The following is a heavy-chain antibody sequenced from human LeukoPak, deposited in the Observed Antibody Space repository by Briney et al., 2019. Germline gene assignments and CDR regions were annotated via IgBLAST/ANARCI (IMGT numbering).Heavy chain of an antibody. CDR1: GGSISSSSYY. Sequence: SETLSLTCTVSGGSISSSSYYWGWIRQPPGKGLEWIGSIYYSGSTYYNPSLKSRVTISVDTSKNQFFLKLSSVTAADTAVYYCARSHVLLWFGDAFDIWGQGTMVTVSS. J-gene: IGHJ3*02. D-gene: IGHD3-10*01. V-gene: IGHV4-39*01. CDR2: IYYSGST. CDR3: ARSHVLLWFGDAFDI.